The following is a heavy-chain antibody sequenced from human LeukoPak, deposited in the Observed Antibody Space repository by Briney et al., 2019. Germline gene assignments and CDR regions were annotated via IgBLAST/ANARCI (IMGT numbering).Heavy chain of an antibody. CDR3: ARGRGYSGSYCWFDP. Sequence: ASVKVSCKASGYTFTGYYMHWVRQAPGQGLEWRGWINPNSGGTNYAQKFQGRVTMTRDTSISTAYMELSRLRSNDTAVYYCARGRGYSGSYCWFDPWGQGTLVTVSS. V-gene: IGHV1-2*02. D-gene: IGHD1-26*01. CDR2: INPNSGGT. J-gene: IGHJ5*02. CDR1: GYTFTGYY.